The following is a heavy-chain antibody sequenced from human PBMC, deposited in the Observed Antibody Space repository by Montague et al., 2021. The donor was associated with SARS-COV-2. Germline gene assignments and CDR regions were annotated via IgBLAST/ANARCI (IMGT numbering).Heavy chain of an antibody. CDR1: SGSFSGYY. V-gene: IGHV4-34*01. D-gene: IGHD3-22*01. CDR3: ARSPRITMIVVVITDIWFDP. Sequence: SETLSLTCADYSGSFSGYYWSWIRQPPGKGLEWIGEINHSGSTNXXPSLKSRVTISVDTSKNQFSLKLSSVTAADTAVYYCARSPRITMIVVVITDIWFDPWGQGTLVTVSS. CDR2: INHSGST. J-gene: IGHJ5*02.